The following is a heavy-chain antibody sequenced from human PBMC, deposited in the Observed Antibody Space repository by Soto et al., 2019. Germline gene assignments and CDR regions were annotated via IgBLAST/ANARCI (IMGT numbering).Heavy chain of an antibody. V-gene: IGHV5-10-1*01. CDR2: IDPSDSYT. J-gene: IGHJ3*02. D-gene: IGHD6-19*01. Sequence: GESLKISCKGSGYSFTSYWISWVRQMPGKGLEWMGRIDPSDSYTNYSPSFQGHVTISADKSISTAYLQWSSLKASDTAMYYCASPADIAVAGRGLPRHAFDIWGQGTMVTVS. CDR3: ASPADIAVAGRGLPRHAFDI. CDR1: GYSFTSYW.